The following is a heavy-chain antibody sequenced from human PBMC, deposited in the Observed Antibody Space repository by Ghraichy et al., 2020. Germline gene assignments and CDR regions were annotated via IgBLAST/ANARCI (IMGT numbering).Heavy chain of an antibody. J-gene: IGHJ4*02. D-gene: IGHD1-7*01. Sequence: GGSLRFSCAASGFTFSSYSMNWVRQAPGKGLEWVSSISSSSSYIYYADSVKGRFTISRDNAKNSLYLQMNSLRAEDTAVYYCARDIGVGGWNYVSPFDYWGQGTLVTVSS. CDR2: ISSSSSYI. V-gene: IGHV3-21*01. CDR1: GFTFSSYS. CDR3: ARDIGVGGWNYVSPFDY.